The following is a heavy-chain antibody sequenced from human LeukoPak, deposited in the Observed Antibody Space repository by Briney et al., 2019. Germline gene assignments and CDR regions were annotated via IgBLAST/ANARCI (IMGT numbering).Heavy chain of an antibody. V-gene: IGHV4-30-4*01. D-gene: IGHD3-16*02. CDR2: IYYTGTT. CDR1: GGSINSGDYY. Sequence: SETLSLTCTVSGGSINSGDYYWSWIRQPPGKGLEWIGYIYYTGTTYYNPSLKSRVTISVDTSKNQFSLKLSSVTAADTAVYYGARYRSRTFDYWGQGTLVTASS. CDR3: ARYRSRTFDY. J-gene: IGHJ4*02.